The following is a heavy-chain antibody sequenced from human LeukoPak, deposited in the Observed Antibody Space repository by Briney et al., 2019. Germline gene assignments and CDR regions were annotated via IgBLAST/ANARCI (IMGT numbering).Heavy chain of an antibody. CDR1: GFTFSNAW. Sequence: PGGSLRLSRAASGFTFSNAWMSWVRQAPGKGLEWVGRIKSKTDGGTTDYAAPVKGRFTISRDDSKNTLYLQMNSLKTEDTAVYYCTTAEGGYCSSTSCYDDDFDYWGQGTLVTVSS. CDR2: IKSKTDGGTT. D-gene: IGHD2-2*01. CDR3: TTAEGGYCSSTSCYDDDFDY. J-gene: IGHJ4*02. V-gene: IGHV3-15*01.